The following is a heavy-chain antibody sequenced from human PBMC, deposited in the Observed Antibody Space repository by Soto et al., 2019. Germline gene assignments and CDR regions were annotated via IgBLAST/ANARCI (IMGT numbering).Heavy chain of an antibody. J-gene: IGHJ4*02. CDR3: ASISPEYYFDY. CDR2: IIPILGIA. V-gene: IGHV1-69*02. Sequence: QVQLVQSGAEVKKPGSSVKVSCKASGGTFSSYTISWVRQAPGQGLEWMGRIIPILGIANYAQKFQGRVTITADKSTSTAYMELSSLRSEDTAVYYCASISPEYYFDYWGQGTLVTVSS. CDR1: GGTFSSYT. D-gene: IGHD2-21*01.